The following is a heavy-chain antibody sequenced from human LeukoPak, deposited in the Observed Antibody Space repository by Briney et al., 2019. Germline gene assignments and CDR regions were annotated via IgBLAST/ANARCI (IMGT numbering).Heavy chain of an antibody. D-gene: IGHD4-17*01. V-gene: IGHV3-23*01. J-gene: IGHJ4*02. CDR2: ISGSGGST. Sequence: GGSLRLSCAASGFTFSSYAMSWVRQAPGKGLEWVSAISGSGGSTYYADSVKGRFTISRDNSKNTLYLQMNSLRAEDTAVYYCATHDYGDYGLDYWGQGILVTVSS. CDR3: ATHDYGDYGLDY. CDR1: GFTFSSYA.